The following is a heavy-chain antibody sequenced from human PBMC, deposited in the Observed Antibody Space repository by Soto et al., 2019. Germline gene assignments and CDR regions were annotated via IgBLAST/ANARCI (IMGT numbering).Heavy chain of an antibody. CDR2: ISGSGGST. D-gene: IGHD1-26*01. J-gene: IGHJ6*02. CDR1: GFTFSSYA. CDR3: AKSIWERLTYYYYGMDV. V-gene: IGHV3-23*01. Sequence: GGSLRLSCAASGFTFSSYAMSWVRQAPGKGLEWVSAISGSGGSTYYADSVKGRFTISRDNSKNTLYLQMNSLRAEDTAVYYCAKSIWERLTYYYYGMDVWGQGTTVTVSS.